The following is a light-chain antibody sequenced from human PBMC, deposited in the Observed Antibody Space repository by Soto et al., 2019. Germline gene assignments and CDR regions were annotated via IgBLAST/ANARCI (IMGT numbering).Light chain of an antibody. Sequence: QSALTQPPSASGSPGQSVTISCTGTSSDVGGYNYVSWYQQHPGKAPKLMSYEVSKRPSGVPDGFSGSKSGNTASLTVSEHQAEDEADYYYRSYAGSNVVLGGGNKVTV. J-gene: IGLJ2*01. CDR3: RSYAGSNVV. V-gene: IGLV2-8*01. CDR2: EVS. CDR1: SSDVGGYNY.